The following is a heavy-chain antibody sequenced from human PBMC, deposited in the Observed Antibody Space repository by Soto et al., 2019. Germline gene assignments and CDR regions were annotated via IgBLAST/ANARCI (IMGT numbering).Heavy chain of an antibody. CDR1: GYPVTAYY. V-gene: IGHV1-2*02. Sequence: QLHLVQSGAVVKKPGASVTVSCSASGYPVTAYYMHWVRQAPGRGLEWMGGINPATGAAKYTQTFPGRVTTARDTSTSTVFMELSGPTSEDTAVFYCARGGGVGVAGSAAFDMWGQGTLVTVSS. D-gene: IGHD3-3*01. CDR3: ARGGGVGVAGSAAFDM. J-gene: IGHJ3*02. CDR2: INPATGAA.